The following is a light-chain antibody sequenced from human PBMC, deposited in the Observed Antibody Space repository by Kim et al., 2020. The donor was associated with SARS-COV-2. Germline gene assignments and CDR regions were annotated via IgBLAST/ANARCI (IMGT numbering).Light chain of an antibody. Sequence: LSPRERATRACRASQSVSSYLAWYQQKPGQAPRLLIYDASNRATGIPARFSGSGSGTDFTLTISSLEPEDFAVYYCQQRSNWPLTFGGGTKVDIK. CDR2: DAS. J-gene: IGKJ4*01. CDR1: QSVSSY. CDR3: QQRSNWPLT. V-gene: IGKV3-11*01.